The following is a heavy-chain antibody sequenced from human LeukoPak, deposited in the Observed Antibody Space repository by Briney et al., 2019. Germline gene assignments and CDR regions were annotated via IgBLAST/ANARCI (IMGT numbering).Heavy chain of an antibody. Sequence: GRSLRLSCAASGFTFSSYGMHWVRQAPGKGLEWVAVISYDGSNKYNADSVKGRYTISRVNSKNTLYLQMNSLRAEDTAVYYCAKDRFPYSSGWYHFDYWGQGTLVTVSS. CDR1: GFTFSSYG. V-gene: IGHV3-30*18. D-gene: IGHD6-19*01. CDR2: ISYDGSNK. CDR3: AKDRFPYSSGWYHFDY. J-gene: IGHJ4*02.